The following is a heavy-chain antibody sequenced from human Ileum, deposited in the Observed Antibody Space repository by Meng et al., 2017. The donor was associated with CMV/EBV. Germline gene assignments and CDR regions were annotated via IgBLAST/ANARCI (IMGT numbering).Heavy chain of an antibody. V-gene: IGHV4-4*07. J-gene: IGHJ5*02. D-gene: IGHD3-10*01. CDR3: ARRIREVREISWENWLAP. CDR2: ICGTGTT. Sequence: QVLLQDSGPGLVRPSETLSLTCTVSGDSLSTSSWNWIRQSAGSRLEWIGRICGTGTTNYNPSFKSRVTLSLDKSKNQFSLKLSSVTAADTAVYYCARRIREVREISWENWLAPWGQGTLVTVSS. CDR1: GDSLSTSS.